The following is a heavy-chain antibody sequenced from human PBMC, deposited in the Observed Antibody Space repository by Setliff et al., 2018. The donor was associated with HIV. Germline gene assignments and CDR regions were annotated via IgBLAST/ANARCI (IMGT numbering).Heavy chain of an antibody. D-gene: IGHD2-8*01. CDR2: IKRKTDGGTT. CDR1: GFTFINAW. Sequence: PGGSLRLSCTASGFTFINAWLTWVRQAPGKGLEWIARIKRKTDGGTTDYAAPVKGRFTISRDDSRNTLYLQMNNLKTEDTAMYYCARPLLRTNPVYGILGNWFDSWGRGTLVTVSS. CDR3: ARPLLRTNPVYGILGNWFDS. J-gene: IGHJ5*01. V-gene: IGHV3-15*01.